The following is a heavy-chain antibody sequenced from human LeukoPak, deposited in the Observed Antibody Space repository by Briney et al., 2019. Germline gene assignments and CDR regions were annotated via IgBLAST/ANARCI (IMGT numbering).Heavy chain of an antibody. CDR1: GGSISSYY. CDR3: ARGGSSTSQFDY. V-gene: IGHV4-59*01. Sequence: SETLSLTCTVSGGSISSYYWSWIRQPPGMGLEWIGYIYYSGSTNYNPSLKSRVTISVDTSKNQFSLKLSSVTAADTAVYYCARGGSSTSQFDYWGQGTLVTVSS. J-gene: IGHJ4*02. CDR2: IYYSGST. D-gene: IGHD2-2*01.